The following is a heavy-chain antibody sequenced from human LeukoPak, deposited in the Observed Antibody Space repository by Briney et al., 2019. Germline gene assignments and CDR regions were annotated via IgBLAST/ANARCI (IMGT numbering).Heavy chain of an antibody. CDR2: IYSGGST. D-gene: IGHD6-13*01. J-gene: IGHJ4*02. V-gene: IGHV3-66*01. CDR1: EFSVGSNY. Sequence: GGSLRLSCAASEFSVGSNYMTWVRQAPGKGLEWVSLIYSGGSTYYADSVKGRFTISRDTAKNSLYLQMNSLRAEDTAVYYCARVAEAAAFDYWGQGTLVTVSS. CDR3: ARVAEAAAFDY.